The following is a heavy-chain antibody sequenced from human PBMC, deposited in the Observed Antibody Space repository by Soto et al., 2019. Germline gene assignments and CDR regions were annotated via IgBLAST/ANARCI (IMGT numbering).Heavy chain of an antibody. CDR3: ARRAVTTRDYYYMDV. D-gene: IGHD4-17*01. CDR1: GYSFTSYW. Sequence: PGESLKISCKGSGYSFTSYWIGWVRQMPGKGLEWMGIIYPGDSATRYSPSFQGQVTISADKSSSTAYLQWSSLKASDTAMYYCARRAVTTRDYYYMDVWGKGTTVTVSS. J-gene: IGHJ6*03. V-gene: IGHV5-51*01. CDR2: IYPGDSAT.